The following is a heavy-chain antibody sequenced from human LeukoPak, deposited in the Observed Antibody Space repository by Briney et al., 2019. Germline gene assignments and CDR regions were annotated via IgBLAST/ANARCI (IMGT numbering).Heavy chain of an antibody. J-gene: IGHJ4*02. CDR3: ARGPYGGNSGAAY. CDR2: IWYDGGNK. V-gene: IGHV3-33*01. D-gene: IGHD4-23*01. CDR1: GFTFSSYG. Sequence: GRSLRLSCAASGFTFSSYGMHWVRQAPGKGLEWVAVIWYDGGNKYYADSVKGRFTISRDNSKNTVYLEMNSLRAEDTAVYHCARGPYGGNSGAAYWGQGTLVTVSS.